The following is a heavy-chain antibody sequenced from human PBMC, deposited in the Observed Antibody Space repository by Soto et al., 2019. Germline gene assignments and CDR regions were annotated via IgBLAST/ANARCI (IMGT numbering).Heavy chain of an antibody. Sequence: QVQLVQSGAEVKKPGSSLKVSCKASGGTFTNYAFSWVRQAPGQGLEWMGGIIPVFGTPDYAQKFQCRVTITADESTRTASMELSSLRSDDTAVYYCARERSVGYCITTTCPKPFYYYAMDVWGQGTTVCVSS. J-gene: IGHJ6*02. CDR1: GGTFTNYA. V-gene: IGHV1-69*12. D-gene: IGHD2-2*01. CDR3: ARERSVGYCITTTCPKPFYYYAMDV. CDR2: IIPVFGTP.